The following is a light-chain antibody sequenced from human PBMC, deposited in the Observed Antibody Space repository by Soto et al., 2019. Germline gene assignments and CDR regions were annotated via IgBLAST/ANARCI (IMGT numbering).Light chain of an antibody. CDR2: DVN. J-gene: IGLJ2*01. CDR1: SSDIGAYNF. Sequence: QSVLTQPASVSGSPGQSITISCTGTSSDIGAYNFVSWYQQHPGKAPKLMLYDVNIRPSGVSNRFSGSKSGNTASLTISGLQAEDEADYYCTSWTTSTTMIFGGGTNVTVL. CDR3: TSWTTSTTMI. V-gene: IGLV2-14*03.